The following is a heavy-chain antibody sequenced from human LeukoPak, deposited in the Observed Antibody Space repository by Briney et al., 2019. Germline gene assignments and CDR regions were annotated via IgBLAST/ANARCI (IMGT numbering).Heavy chain of an antibody. V-gene: IGHV4-39*07. CDR3: ARDQVVRFGELSHFDY. J-gene: IGHJ4*02. D-gene: IGHD3-10*01. Sequence: SETLSLTCTVSGGSISSSSYYWGWIRLPPGKGLEWIGSIYYSGSTYYNPSLKSRVTISVDTSKNQFSLKLSSVTAADTAVYYCARDQVVRFGELSHFDYWGQGTLVTVSS. CDR2: IYYSGST. CDR1: GGSISSSSYY.